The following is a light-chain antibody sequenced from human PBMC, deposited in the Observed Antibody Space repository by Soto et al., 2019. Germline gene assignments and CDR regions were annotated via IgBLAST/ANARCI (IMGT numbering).Light chain of an antibody. CDR2: EVT. Sequence: QSVLTQPASVSGSPGQSITISCTGTSSDVGSFALVSWYQHHPGEAPKLIIYEVTNRPSGVSNRFSGSRSGNTASLTISGLQPDDEADFYCCSYAGSSTWVFGGGTKLTVL. CDR3: CSYAGSSTWV. J-gene: IGLJ3*02. CDR1: SSDVGSFAL. V-gene: IGLV2-23*02.